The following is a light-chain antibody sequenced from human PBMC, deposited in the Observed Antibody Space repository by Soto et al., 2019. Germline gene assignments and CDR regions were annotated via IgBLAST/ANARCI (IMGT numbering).Light chain of an antibody. J-gene: IGKJ4*02. CDR2: GAS. CDR3: QQYGGSPPKLP. CDR1: QSVRSSY. V-gene: IGKV3-20*01. Sequence: EVVLTQSPGTLSLPPGERATLSCRASQSVRSSYLAWYQQKPGQPPRLLIYGASSRATGIPERFSGSGSETDFTLTISRLEPEDSAVYYCQQYGGSPPKLPFGGGTKVEIK.